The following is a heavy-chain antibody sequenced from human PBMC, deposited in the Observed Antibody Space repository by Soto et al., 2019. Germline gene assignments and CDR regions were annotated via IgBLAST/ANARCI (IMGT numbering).Heavy chain of an antibody. D-gene: IGHD6-13*01. J-gene: IGHJ4*02. V-gene: IGHV4-61*01. Sequence: ASETLSLTCTVSGGSVSSGSYYWSWIRQPPGKGLEWIGYIYYSGSTNYNPSLKSRVTISVDTSKNQFSLKLSSVTAADTAVYYCAREYSRSSSFDYWGQGNLVTVSS. CDR3: AREYSRSSSFDY. CDR1: GGSVSSGSYY. CDR2: IYYSGST.